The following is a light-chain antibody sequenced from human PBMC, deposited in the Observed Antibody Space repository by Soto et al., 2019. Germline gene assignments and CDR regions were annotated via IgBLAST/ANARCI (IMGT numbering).Light chain of an antibody. CDR2: SND. CDR1: SSNIGTNT. V-gene: IGLV1-44*01. J-gene: IGLJ1*01. CDR3: AAWDDSLDGFFV. Sequence: QSVLTQPPSASGTPGQRVTISCSGSSSNIGTNTVTWYLQLPGTAPKLLIYSNDQRPSGVPDRFSGSKSGTSASLAISGLQSEDEAEYYCAAWDDSLDGFFVFGTGTKLTVL.